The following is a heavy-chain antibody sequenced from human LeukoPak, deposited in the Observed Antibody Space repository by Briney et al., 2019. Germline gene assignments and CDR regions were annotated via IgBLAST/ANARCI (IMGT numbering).Heavy chain of an antibody. CDR2: IIPIFGTA. CDR3: ARNLRSSSWYYFDY. Sequence: ASVKVSCKATGATFSSYAISWVRQAPGQGLEWMGGIIPIFGTANYAQKFQGRVTITADESTSTAYMELSSLRSEDTAVYYCARNLRSSSWYYFDYWGQGTLVTVSS. J-gene: IGHJ4*02. CDR1: GATFSSYA. D-gene: IGHD6-13*01. V-gene: IGHV1-69*01.